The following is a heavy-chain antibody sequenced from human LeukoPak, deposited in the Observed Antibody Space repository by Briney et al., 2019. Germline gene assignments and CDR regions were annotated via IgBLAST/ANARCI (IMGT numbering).Heavy chain of an antibody. CDR2: ISVTGDST. CDR1: GFTFSSYN. Sequence: GGSLRLSCAASGFTFSSYNMNWVRQAPGKGLEWVSGISVTGDSTYFADSVKGRFTISRDNSNNTLYLQMSSLRAEDTAVYYCAKELVPHCSGGFCYKGFDYWGQGTLVTVSS. CDR3: AKELVPHCSGGFCYKGFDY. V-gene: IGHV3-23*01. D-gene: IGHD2-15*01. J-gene: IGHJ4*02.